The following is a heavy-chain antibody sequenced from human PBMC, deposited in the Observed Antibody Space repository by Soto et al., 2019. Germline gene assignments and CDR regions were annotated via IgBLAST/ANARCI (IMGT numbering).Heavy chain of an antibody. CDR3: ARGPYYDFWSGYSPSYFDY. D-gene: IGHD3-3*01. CDR2: IYYSGST. CDR1: GGSISSYY. Sequence: SETLSLTCTVSGGSISSYYWSWIRQPPGKGLEWIGYIYYSGSTNYNPSLKSRVTISVDTSKNQFSLKLSSVTAADTAVYYCARGPYYDFWSGYSPSYFDYWGQGTLVTVSS. V-gene: IGHV4-59*01. J-gene: IGHJ4*02.